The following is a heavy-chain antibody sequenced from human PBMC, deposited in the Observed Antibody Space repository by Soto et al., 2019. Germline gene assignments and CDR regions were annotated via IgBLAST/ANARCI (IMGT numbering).Heavy chain of an antibody. CDR2: IYPGDSDT. D-gene: IGHD3-3*01. Sequence: PGESLKISCKGSGYSFTSYWIGWVRQMPGKGLEWMGIIYPGDSDTRYSPSFQGQVTISADKSISTAYLQWSSLKASDTAMYYCARRNYDFWSGYYYGMDVWGQGTTVTVSS. V-gene: IGHV5-51*01. J-gene: IGHJ6*02. CDR3: ARRNYDFWSGYYYGMDV. CDR1: GYSFTSYW.